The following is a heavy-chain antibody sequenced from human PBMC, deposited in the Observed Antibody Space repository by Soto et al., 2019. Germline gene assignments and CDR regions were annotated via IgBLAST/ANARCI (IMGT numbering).Heavy chain of an antibody. CDR3: AKHCSSTSCYLYYFDY. CDR1: GFTFSSYA. V-gene: IGHV3-23*01. D-gene: IGHD2-2*01. Sequence: GGSLRLSCAASGFTFSSYAMSWVRQAPGKGLEWVSAISGSGGSTYYADSVKGRFTISRDNSKNTLYLQMNSLRAEDTAVYYCAKHCSSTSCYLYYFDYWGQGTLVTVSS. CDR2: ISGSGGST. J-gene: IGHJ4*02.